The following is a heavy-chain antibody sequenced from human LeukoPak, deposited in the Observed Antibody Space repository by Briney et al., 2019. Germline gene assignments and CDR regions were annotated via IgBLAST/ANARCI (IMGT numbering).Heavy chain of an antibody. J-gene: IGHJ4*02. V-gene: IGHV3-53*04. Sequence: GGSLRLSCAASGFTVSSNYMSWVRQAPGKGLEWVSVIYSGGSTYYADSVKGRFTISRHNSKNTPYLQMNSLRAEETAVYYCAPGDSSGYGYFDYWGQGTLVTVSS. CDR1: GFTVSSNY. CDR2: IYSGGST. CDR3: APGDSSGYGYFDY. D-gene: IGHD3-22*01.